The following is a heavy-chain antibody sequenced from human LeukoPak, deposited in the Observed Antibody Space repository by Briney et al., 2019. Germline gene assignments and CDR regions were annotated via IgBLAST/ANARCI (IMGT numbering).Heavy chain of an antibody. CDR3: AKDPYLRDFWSGYFDY. CDR1: GFVFSNYG. V-gene: IGHV3-23*01. CDR2: ISASGSAT. Sequence: GGSLRLSCAASGFVFSNYGMNWVRQAPGKGLEWVAAISASGSATSYADSVRGRFTISRDNSKSTTYLQMNSLRAEDTAVFYCAKDPYLRDFWSGYFDYWGQGIPVTVSS. J-gene: IGHJ4*02. D-gene: IGHD3-3*01.